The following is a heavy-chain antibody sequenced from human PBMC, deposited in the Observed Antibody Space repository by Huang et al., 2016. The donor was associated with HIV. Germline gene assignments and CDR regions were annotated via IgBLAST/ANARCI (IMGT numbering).Heavy chain of an antibody. Sequence: QVHLVQSGAEVKKPGASVKVSCKASGYTFTNYDINWVRQAHGRGLERMGWMNPNTGNTGFEQSFKGRVTMTRKTSITTAYMELTSLTSEDTAVYYCARSAYGDLDYWGLGTLVIVSS. CDR2: MNPNTGNT. J-gene: IGHJ4*02. CDR3: ARSAYGDLDY. CDR1: GYTFTNYD. D-gene: IGHD4-17*01. V-gene: IGHV1-8*02.